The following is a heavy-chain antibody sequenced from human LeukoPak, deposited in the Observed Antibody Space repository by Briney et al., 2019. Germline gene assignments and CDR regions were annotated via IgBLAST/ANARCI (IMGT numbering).Heavy chain of an antibody. V-gene: IGHV3-48*01. CDR1: GFTFSNYN. Sequence: GGSLRLSCAASGFTFSNYNMNWVRQAPGKGLEWVSYISSSSSTIYYADSVKGRFTISRDNAKNSLYLQMNGLRAEDTAVYYCARGTDYWDSWGQGTLVTVSS. J-gene: IGHJ4*02. D-gene: IGHD3/OR15-3a*01. CDR3: ARGTDYWDS. CDR2: ISSSSSTI.